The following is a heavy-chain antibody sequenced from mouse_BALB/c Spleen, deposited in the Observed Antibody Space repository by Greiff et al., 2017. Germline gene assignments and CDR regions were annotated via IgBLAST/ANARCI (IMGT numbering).Heavy chain of an antibody. V-gene: IGHV1-20*02. CDR1: GYSFTGYF. CDR2: INPYNGDT. Sequence: VQLQQSGPELVKPGASVKLSCKASGYSFTGYFMNWVMQSHGKSLEWIGRINPYNGDTFYNQKFKGKATLTVDKSSSKAHMELRSLASEDSAVYYCATGIRYFDVWGEGTTVTVSS. D-gene: IGHD4-1*01. CDR3: ATGIRYFDV. J-gene: IGHJ1*01.